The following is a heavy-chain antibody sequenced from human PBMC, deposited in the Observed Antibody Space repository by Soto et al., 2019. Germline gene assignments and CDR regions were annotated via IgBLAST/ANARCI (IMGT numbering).Heavy chain of an antibody. CDR1: GNSFGSYA. J-gene: IGHJ4*02. V-gene: IGHV1-69*12. D-gene: IGHD6-19*01. CDR2: VIPVFATA. Sequence: QVYLVQSGAEVKQPGSSVKISCKTSGNSFGSYALSWVRQAPGQGLEWMGGVIPVFATANYAQKFRGRMTATADESTTTVYMELSSLGSEDTAIYYCTAHITVTGPLDYWGQGTLVSVSS. CDR3: TAHITVTGPLDY.